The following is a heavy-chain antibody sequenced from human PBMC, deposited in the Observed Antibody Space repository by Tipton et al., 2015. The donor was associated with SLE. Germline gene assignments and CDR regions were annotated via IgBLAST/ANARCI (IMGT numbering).Heavy chain of an antibody. D-gene: IGHD3-3*01. CDR3: ARGMYDFWSGVNWFDP. V-gene: IGHV4-39*07. Sequence: TLSLTCTVSGGSISSSSNYWGWIRQPPGKGLEWIGSIYQSGSTYYNPSLKSRVTISVDTSKNQFSLKLSSVTAADTAVYYCARGMYDFWSGVNWFDPWGQGTLVTVSS. CDR2: IYQSGST. J-gene: IGHJ5*02. CDR1: GGSISSSSNY.